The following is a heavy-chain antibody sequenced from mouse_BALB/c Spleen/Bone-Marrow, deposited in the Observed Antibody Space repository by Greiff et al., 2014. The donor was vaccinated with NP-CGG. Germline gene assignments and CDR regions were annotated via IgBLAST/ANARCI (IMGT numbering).Heavy chain of an antibody. CDR3: AREDGNYGYWYFDV. CDR2: FNPYNDGT. CDR1: GYTFTSYV. V-gene: IGHV1-14*01. Sequence: VLVKQSGPELVKPGASVKMSCKASGYTFTSYVMNWVKQKPGQGLEWIGFFNPYNDGTKFNEKFKGKVTLTSDKSSSTAYMELSSLTSEDSAVYYCAREDGNYGYWYFDVWGAGTTVTVSS. J-gene: IGHJ1*01. D-gene: IGHD2-1*01.